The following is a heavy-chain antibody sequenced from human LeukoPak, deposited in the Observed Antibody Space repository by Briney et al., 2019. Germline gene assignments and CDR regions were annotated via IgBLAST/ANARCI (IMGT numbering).Heavy chain of an antibody. CDR3: ARGSSGTYINWFDS. CDR1: GYTFTNYY. J-gene: IGHJ5*01. V-gene: IGHV1-46*01. D-gene: IGHD1-26*01. Sequence: ASVKVSCKASGYTFTNYYIHWVRQAPGQGLEWKGIINPSGGSTSYAQNFQGRVTMTRDTSTSTVYMELSSLRSEDTAMYYCARGSSGTYINWFDSWGQGTPVTVSS. CDR2: INPSGGST.